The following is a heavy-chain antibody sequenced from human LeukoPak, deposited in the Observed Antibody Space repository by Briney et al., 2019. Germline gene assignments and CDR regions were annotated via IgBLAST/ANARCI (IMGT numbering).Heavy chain of an antibody. J-gene: IGHJ5*02. CDR2: IYSGGTT. Sequence: GGSLRLSCAAAGFSVSSNYMSWVRQAPGKGLEWVSVIYSGGTTYYADSVKGRFTISRDNSKNTLYLQMNSLRAEDTALYYCASGITGTNNWFDPWGQGTLVTVSS. CDR3: ASGITGTNNWFDP. V-gene: IGHV3-66*02. D-gene: IGHD1-20*01. CDR1: GFSVSSNY.